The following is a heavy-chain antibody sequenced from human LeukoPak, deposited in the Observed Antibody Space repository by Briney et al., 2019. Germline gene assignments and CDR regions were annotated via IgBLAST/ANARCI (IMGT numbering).Heavy chain of an antibody. Sequence: SETLSLTCTVSGDSISSYYWRWIRQPPGKGLEWIGYIHTSGSTNYNPSLKSRVTISVDTSKNQFSLKLSSVTAADTAVYYCARRRMLGVSGGCCWFDPWGQGTLVTVSS. V-gene: IGHV4-4*09. CDR3: ARRRMLGVSGGCCWFDP. D-gene: IGHD3-16*01. J-gene: IGHJ5*02. CDR1: GDSISSYY. CDR2: IHTSGST.